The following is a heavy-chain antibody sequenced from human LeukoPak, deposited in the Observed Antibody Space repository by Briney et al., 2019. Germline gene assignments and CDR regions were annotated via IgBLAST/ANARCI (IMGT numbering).Heavy chain of an antibody. V-gene: IGHV1-2*02. J-gene: IGHJ4*02. Sequence: ASVKVSCKASGYTFTGYYMHWVRQAPGQGLEWMGWINPNSGGTNYAQKFQGRVTMTRDTSISTAYMELSRLRSDDTAVYYCARESGPSTDVGATDFDYWGQGTLVTVSS. CDR2: INPNSGGT. D-gene: IGHD1-26*01. CDR3: ARESGPSTDVGATDFDY. CDR1: GYTFTGYY.